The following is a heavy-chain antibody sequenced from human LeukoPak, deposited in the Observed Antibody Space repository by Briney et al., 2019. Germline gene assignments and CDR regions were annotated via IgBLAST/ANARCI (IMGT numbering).Heavy chain of an antibody. V-gene: IGHV4-34*01. Sequence: SETLSLTCAVYGGSFSGYYWSWIRQPPGKGLEWIGEINHSGSTNYNPSLKSRVTISVDTSKNQFSLKLSSVTAADTAVYYCARGRTYYYGSGTKALDYWGQGTLVTVSS. CDR1: GGSFSGYY. CDR2: INHSGST. D-gene: IGHD3-10*01. J-gene: IGHJ4*02. CDR3: ARGRTYYYGSGTKALDY.